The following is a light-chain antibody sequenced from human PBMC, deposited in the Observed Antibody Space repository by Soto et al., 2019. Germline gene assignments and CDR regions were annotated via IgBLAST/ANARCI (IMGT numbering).Light chain of an antibody. CDR3: SSNTSSSTYV. J-gene: IGLJ1*01. CDR2: DVS. Sequence: QSALTQPASVSGSPGQSITISCTGTSSDVGGYNYVSWYQQHSGKAPKLMIYDVSNRPSGVSNRFSGSKSGKTASLTISGLQAEDEADYYCSSNTSSSTYVFGTGTKLTVL. V-gene: IGLV2-14*01. CDR1: SSDVGGYNY.